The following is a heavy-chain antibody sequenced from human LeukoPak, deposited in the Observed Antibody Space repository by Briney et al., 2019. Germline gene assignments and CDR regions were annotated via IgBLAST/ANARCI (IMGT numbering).Heavy chain of an antibody. Sequence: GSLRLSCAASGFTFSNYWMSWIRQPPGKGLEWIGEINHSGSTNYNPSLKSRVTISVDTSKNQFSLKLSSVTAAGTAVYYCARAIVVVPAARGAWFDPWGQGTLVTFSS. J-gene: IGHJ5*02. CDR2: INHSGST. D-gene: IGHD2-2*01. V-gene: IGHV4-34*01. CDR1: GFTFSNYW. CDR3: ARAIVVVPAARGAWFDP.